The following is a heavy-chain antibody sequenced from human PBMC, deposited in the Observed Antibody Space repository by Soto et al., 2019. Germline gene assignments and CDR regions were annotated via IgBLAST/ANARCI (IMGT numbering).Heavy chain of an antibody. Sequence: SETLSLTCTVSGGSISSSPYFWGWIRQPPGKGLEWIASVSYSGGTYYNPSLKSRVTISVDTSKKQFSLNLTSVTAADTAVYYCARGRGYGSFDYWGQGVLVTV. J-gene: IGHJ4*02. CDR1: GGSISSSPYF. D-gene: IGHD5-12*01. CDR3: ARGRGYGSFDY. V-gene: IGHV4-39*01. CDR2: VSYSGGT.